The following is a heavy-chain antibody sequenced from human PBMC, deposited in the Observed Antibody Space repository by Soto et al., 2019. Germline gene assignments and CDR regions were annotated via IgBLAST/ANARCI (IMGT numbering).Heavy chain of an antibody. CDR2: IYYSGST. V-gene: IGHV4-31*03. CDR1: GGSISSGGYY. D-gene: IGHD3-22*01. J-gene: IGHJ3*02. Sequence: PSETLSLTCTVSGGSISSGGYYWSWIRQHSGKGLEWIGYIYYSGSTYYSPSLKSRVTISVDTSKNQFSLKLSSVTAADTAVYYCASIVYYYDSSGYYSPGAFDIWGQGTMVTVSS. CDR3: ASIVYYYDSSGYYSPGAFDI.